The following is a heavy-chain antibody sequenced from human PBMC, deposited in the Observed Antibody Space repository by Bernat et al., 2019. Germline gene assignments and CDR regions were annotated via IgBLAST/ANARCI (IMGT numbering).Heavy chain of an antibody. Sequence: EVQLAESGGGLVQPGGSLKLSLAASGLPFSDSTMQWVGQASGKGLEWVGRVRTKANGFATSYAASVEGRFTISRDDSKNTAYLQMNSLKIEDTAVYYCTRSGALAEQTFDYWGQGTLVTVSS. CDR3: TRSGALAEQTFDY. V-gene: IGHV3-73*01. J-gene: IGHJ4*02. D-gene: IGHD3-10*01. CDR1: GLPFSDST. CDR2: VRTKANGFAT.